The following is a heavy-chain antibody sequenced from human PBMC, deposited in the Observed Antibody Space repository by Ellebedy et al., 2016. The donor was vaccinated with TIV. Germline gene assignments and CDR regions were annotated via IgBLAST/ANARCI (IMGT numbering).Heavy chain of an antibody. Sequence: PGGSLRLSCVASGFSFSNYHMQWVRQAPGKGLEWVALISYDGTETYYGDSVKGRLTISRDNSKNTVYLQMRSLRADETAVYFCARETLRREGGYVYHGMDVWGQGTTVAVSS. CDR3: ARETLRREGGYVYHGMDV. CDR1: GFSFSNYH. CDR2: ISYDGTET. V-gene: IGHV3-30*03. J-gene: IGHJ6*02. D-gene: IGHD2-15*01.